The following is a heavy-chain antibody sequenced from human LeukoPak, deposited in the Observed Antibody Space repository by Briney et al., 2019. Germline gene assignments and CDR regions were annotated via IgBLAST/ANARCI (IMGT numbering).Heavy chain of an antibody. CDR2: INTDGSST. Sequence: GGSLRLSCAASGFTFSSYWMHWVRQAPGKGLLWVSRINTDGSSTTYADSVKGRFTISRDNAKNTLFLQMNSLRAEDTAVYYCARGGVYSTSAVDYWGQGTLVTVSS. CDR3: ARGGVYSTSAVDY. CDR1: GFTFSSYW. V-gene: IGHV3-74*01. J-gene: IGHJ4*02. D-gene: IGHD6-6*01.